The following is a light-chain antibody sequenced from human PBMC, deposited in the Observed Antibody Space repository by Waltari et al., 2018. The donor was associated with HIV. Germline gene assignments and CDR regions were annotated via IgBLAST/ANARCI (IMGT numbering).Light chain of an antibody. CDR2: DAS. V-gene: IGKV1-33*01. CDR3: QQYRTPPRT. Sequence: DIQLTQSPSSLSASVGDRVTITCQASQSIYHYLNWFQQKPKKAPKLLIYDASNLERGVPSRFSGSGSGTDFTLTISGLQLGDFATYYCQQYRTPPRTFGAGTRVE. J-gene: IGKJ4*02. CDR1: QSIYHY.